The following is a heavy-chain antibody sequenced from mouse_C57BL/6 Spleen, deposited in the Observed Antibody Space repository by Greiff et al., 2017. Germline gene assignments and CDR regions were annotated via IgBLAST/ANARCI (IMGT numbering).Heavy chain of an antibody. Sequence: VQLQQSGAELVKPGASVKISCKASGYAFSSYWMNWVKQRPGKGLEWIGQIYPGDGDTNYNGKFKGKATLTADKSSSTAYMQRSSLTSEDSAVYFCARSGIYSSYWYFDVWGTGTTVTVSS. CDR1: GYAFSSYW. V-gene: IGHV1-80*01. CDR2: IYPGDGDT. CDR3: ARSGIYSSYWYFDV. D-gene: IGHD2-5*01. J-gene: IGHJ1*03.